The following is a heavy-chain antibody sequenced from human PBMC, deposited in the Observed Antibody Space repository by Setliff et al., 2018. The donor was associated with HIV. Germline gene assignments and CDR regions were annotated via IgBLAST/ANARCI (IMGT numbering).Heavy chain of an antibody. CDR3: ARHPTGRPSYYYDSSGGDY. V-gene: IGHV4-39*01. CDR2: IYYSGST. J-gene: IGHJ4*02. CDR1: GGSISSGTYY. Sequence: PSETLSLTCTVSGGSISSGTYYWGWIRQPPGKGLEWIGSIYYSGSTYYNPSLKSRVTISVDTSKNQFSLKLSSVTAADTAVYYCARHPTGRPSYYYDSSGGDYWGQGTLVTVSS. D-gene: IGHD3-22*01.